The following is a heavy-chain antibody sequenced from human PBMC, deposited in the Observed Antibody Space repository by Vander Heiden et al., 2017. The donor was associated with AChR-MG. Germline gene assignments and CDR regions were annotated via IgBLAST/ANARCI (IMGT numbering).Heavy chain of an antibody. D-gene: IGHD6-19*01. CDR1: GGSISSYY. J-gene: IGHJ5*02. CDR2: IYTSGST. Sequence: QVQLQESGPGLVKPSETRSLTCTVPGGSISSYYWSWIRQPAGEGLEWIGRIYTSGSTNYNPSLKSRVTMSVDTSKNQFSLKLTSVTAADTAMYYCARDLPGWYANHNWFDPWGQGTLVTVSS. CDR3: ARDLPGWYANHNWFDP. V-gene: IGHV4-4*07.